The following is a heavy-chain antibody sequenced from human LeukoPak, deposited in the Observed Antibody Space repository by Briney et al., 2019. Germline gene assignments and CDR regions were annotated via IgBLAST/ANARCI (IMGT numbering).Heavy chain of an antibody. D-gene: IGHD2/OR15-2a*01. J-gene: IGHJ4*02. V-gene: IGHV3-23*01. CDR1: GFSFSDYY. CDR2: ISGSDGST. Sequence: GGSLRLSCAASGFSFSDYYMFWIRQAPGKGLEWVSGISGSDGSTNYADSVKGRFTISRENSKNTLYLQMNSLRAEDTAVYYCAKDSAKKYDDYWGQGTLVTVSS. CDR3: AKDSAKKYDDY.